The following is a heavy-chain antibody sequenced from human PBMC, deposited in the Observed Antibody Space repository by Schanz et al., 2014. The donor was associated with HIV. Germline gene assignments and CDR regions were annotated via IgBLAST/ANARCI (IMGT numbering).Heavy chain of an antibody. CDR2: ISFDGNNK. V-gene: IGHV3-30*18. CDR1: GFSFSNYA. D-gene: IGHD6-6*01. CDR3: AKDLYSSSSVDY. J-gene: IGHJ4*02. Sequence: QVQLVESGGGVVQPGRSRRLSCAVSGFSFSNYAMHWVRQAPGKGLDWVAVISFDGNNKYYADSVKGRFTISRDNSKNTLYLQMNSLRAEDTAVYYCAKDLYSSSSVDYWGQGTLVTVSS.